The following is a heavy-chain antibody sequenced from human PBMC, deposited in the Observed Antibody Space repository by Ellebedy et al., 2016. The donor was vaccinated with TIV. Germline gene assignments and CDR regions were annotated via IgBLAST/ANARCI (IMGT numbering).Heavy chain of an antibody. Sequence: MPSETLSLTCAVSGGSISSSSYFWGWIRQAPGKGLEWIGSIYYSGNAYYNPSLESRVTISVDTSKNQFSLELRSVTAADTAVYYCARHGQHLPDYWGQGTLVTVSS. CDR3: ARHGQHLPDY. CDR1: GGSISSSSYF. J-gene: IGHJ4*02. V-gene: IGHV4-39*01. CDR2: IYYSGNA.